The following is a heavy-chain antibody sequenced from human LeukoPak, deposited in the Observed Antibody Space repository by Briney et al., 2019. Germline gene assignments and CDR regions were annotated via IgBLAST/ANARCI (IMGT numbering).Heavy chain of an antibody. CDR3: ARNMVRGVNFDAFDI. CDR2: ISAYNDNT. D-gene: IGHD3-10*01. J-gene: IGHJ3*02. V-gene: IGHV1-18*01. CDR1: GYTFSTYG. Sequence: ASVKVSCKASGYTFSTYGISWVRQAPGQGLEWMGWISAYNDNTNYAQKFQGRVTMSTDTSTSTAYMELRSLRSDDTAMYYCARNMVRGVNFDAFDIWGQGTMVTVSS.